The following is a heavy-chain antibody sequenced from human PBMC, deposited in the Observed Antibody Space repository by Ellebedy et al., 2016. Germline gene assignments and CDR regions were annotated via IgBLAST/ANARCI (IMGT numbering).Heavy chain of an antibody. CDR3: ARDLLAVAGTGYGMDV. J-gene: IGHJ6*02. Sequence: GESLKISCAASGFTFSSYGMHWVRQAPGKGLEWVAVIWYDGSNKYYADSVKGRFTISRDNSKNTLYLQMNSLRAEDTAVYYCARDLLAVAGTGYGMDVWGQGTTVTVSS. D-gene: IGHD6-19*01. CDR2: IWYDGSNK. V-gene: IGHV3-33*08. CDR1: GFTFSSYG.